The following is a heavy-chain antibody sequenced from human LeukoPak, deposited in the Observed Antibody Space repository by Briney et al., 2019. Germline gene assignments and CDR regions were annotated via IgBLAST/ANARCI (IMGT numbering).Heavy chain of an antibody. CDR1: GGSMNGYY. D-gene: IGHD3-22*01. J-gene: IGHJ4*02. CDR3: ARTLSPYDSSGYYLY. V-gene: IGHV4-59*01. Sequence: PSEALSLTCTVSGGSMNGYYWSWIRQSPGKGLEWIGYIYYSGSTSYNPSLQSRVTISVDTSKNQFSLKLSSVTAADTAVYYCARTLSPYDSSGYYLYWGQGTLVTVSS. CDR2: IYYSGST.